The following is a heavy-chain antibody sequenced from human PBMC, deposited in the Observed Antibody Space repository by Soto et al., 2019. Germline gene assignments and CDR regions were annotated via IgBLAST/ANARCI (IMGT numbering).Heavy chain of an antibody. CDR2: LSYDGVNK. D-gene: IGHD3-3*01. Sequence: QVQLMESGGGVVQPGRSLRLSCAASGFTFKTYCMHWVRQVPGKGLQWVAALSYDGVNKFYVDSVKGRFTVSRDNSKNTVSLEMSSLRADDSAVYYCARDRGHVEWLPRQIDYWGQGTTVTVSS. J-gene: IGHJ4*02. CDR1: GFTFKTYC. CDR3: ARDRGHVEWLPRQIDY. V-gene: IGHV3-30*03.